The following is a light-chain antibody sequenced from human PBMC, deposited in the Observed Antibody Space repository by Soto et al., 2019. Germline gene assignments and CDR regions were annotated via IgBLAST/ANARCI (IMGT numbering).Light chain of an antibody. CDR1: QSISTN. V-gene: IGKV1-8*01. J-gene: IGKJ4*01. CDR2: AAS. CDR3: QQYYSYPLT. Sequence: AIHMTQSPSSFSASTGDTITITCRASQSISTNLAWYQQKPGKAPKVLIFAASTLQSGVPSRFSGSGSETDFTLTFSCLQSEDFASYYCQQYYSYPLTFGGGTNVEIK.